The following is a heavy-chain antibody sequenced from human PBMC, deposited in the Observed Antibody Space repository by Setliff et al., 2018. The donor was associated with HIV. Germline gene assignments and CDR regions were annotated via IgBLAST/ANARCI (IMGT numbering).Heavy chain of an antibody. J-gene: IGHJ5*02. CDR1: GYTFTDYF. CDR2: INPKTGDT. V-gene: IGHV1-2*06. CDR3: ARDWSMTSRESNWFDP. D-gene: IGHD6-6*01. Sequence: ASVKVSCKASGYTFTDYFMHWVRQAPGQGLEWMGRINPKTGDTKYKQKLQGRGTMTRDASIKTAYMALSSLTSDDTAVYYCARDWSMTSRESNWFDPWGQGTLVTVSS.